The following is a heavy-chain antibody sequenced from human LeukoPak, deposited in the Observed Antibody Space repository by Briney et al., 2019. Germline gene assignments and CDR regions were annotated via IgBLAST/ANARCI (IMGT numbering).Heavy chain of an antibody. CDR3: ARALYYYDSSGESYYFDY. D-gene: IGHD3-22*01. V-gene: IGHV4-30-4*08. CDR2: IYYSGST. J-gene: IGHJ4*02. Sequence: SETLSLTCTVSGGSISSGDYYWSWIRQPPGKGLEWIGYIYYSGSTYYNPSLKSRVTIPVDTSKNQFSLKLSSVTAADTAVYYCARALYYYDSSGESYYFDYWGQGTLVTVSS. CDR1: GGSISSGDYY.